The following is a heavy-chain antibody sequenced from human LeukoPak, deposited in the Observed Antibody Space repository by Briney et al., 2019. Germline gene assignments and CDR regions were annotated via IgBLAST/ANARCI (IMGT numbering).Heavy chain of an antibody. V-gene: IGHV3-30*03. CDR1: GFPFNDYV. CDR2: TSADERIK. Sequence: PGRSLRLSCTVSGFPFNDYVIHWVRQAPGKGLVWVAVTSADERIKIYNDSVRGRFTISRDNSKNTQYLQMNSLRVEDTAVYYCARYPVMGAPDYLAYWGRGTLVSVSS. D-gene: IGHD1-26*01. J-gene: IGHJ4*02. CDR3: ARYPVMGAPDYLAY.